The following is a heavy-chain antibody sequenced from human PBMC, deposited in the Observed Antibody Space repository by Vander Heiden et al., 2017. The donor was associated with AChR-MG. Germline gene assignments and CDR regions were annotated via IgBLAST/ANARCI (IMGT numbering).Heavy chain of an antibody. V-gene: IGHV3-23*01. J-gene: IGHJ4*02. D-gene: IGHD3-16*01. CDR1: GFTFSGYA. Sequence: EVQLLESGGGLVQPGGSLRLPCPASGFTFSGYAMSWVRQAPGKGLEWVSAISGSGGSTYYADSVKGRFTISRDNSKNTLYLQMNSLRAEDTAVYYCAKELYTDDYIWGGDYWGQGTLVTVSS. CDR2: ISGSGGST. CDR3: AKELYTDDYIWGGDY.